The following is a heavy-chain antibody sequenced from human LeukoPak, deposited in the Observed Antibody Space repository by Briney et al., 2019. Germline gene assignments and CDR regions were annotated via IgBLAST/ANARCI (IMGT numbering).Heavy chain of an antibody. CDR2: IRYDGSNK. V-gene: IGHV3-30*02. Sequence: PGGSLRLSCAASGFTFSSYGMHWVRQAPGKGLEWVAYIRYDGSNKYYADSVKGRFTISRDNSKNTLYLQMNSLRAEDTAVYYCANSRHIHKTLDYWGQGTLVTVSS. J-gene: IGHJ4*02. D-gene: IGHD2-2*02. CDR3: ANSRHIHKTLDY. CDR1: GFTFSSYG.